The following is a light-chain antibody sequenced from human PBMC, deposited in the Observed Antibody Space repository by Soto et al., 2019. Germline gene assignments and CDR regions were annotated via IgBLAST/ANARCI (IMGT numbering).Light chain of an antibody. CDR1: QSISSY. Sequence: DIQMTQSPSSLSASVGDRVTITCRASQSISSYLNWYQQKPGKAPQLLIYAASSLQSGVPSRFSGSGSGTDFTLTISSLQPEDFATYYCPQSYRTPLTFGGGTKVEIK. CDR2: AAS. J-gene: IGKJ4*01. V-gene: IGKV1-39*01. CDR3: PQSYRTPLT.